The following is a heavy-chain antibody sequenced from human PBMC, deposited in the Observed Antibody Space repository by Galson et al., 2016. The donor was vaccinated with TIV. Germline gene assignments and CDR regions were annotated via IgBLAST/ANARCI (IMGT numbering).Heavy chain of an antibody. CDR1: GYSFTNYW. J-gene: IGHJ5*02. Sequence: QSGAEVKKPGESLRISCKTSGYSFTNYWITWVRQMPGKGLEWMGRIDSRDSYTNYSPTFEGHVTISTDKSISTAYLQWTSLKASDSAIYYCARSASAGSGCVDPWGQGTLVTVSS. D-gene: IGHD3-10*01. CDR3: ARSASAGSGCVDP. CDR2: IDSRDSYT. V-gene: IGHV5-10-1*01.